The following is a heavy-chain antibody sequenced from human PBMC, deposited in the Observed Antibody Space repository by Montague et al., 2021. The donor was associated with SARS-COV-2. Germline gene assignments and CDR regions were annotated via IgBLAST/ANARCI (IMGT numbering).Heavy chain of an antibody. CDR2: INQSGST. CDR3: ARVAGGYYHDSSAYFDY. J-gene: IGHJ4*02. Sequence: SETLSLTCAVYGGSFSGYYWSWIRQPPGKGLEWIGEINQSGSTNYNPSLKSRVTLSVDTSKKQFSLKLSSLTAADTAVYYCARVAGGYYHDSSAYFDYWGQASLVTVSS. CDR1: GGSFSGYY. V-gene: IGHV4-34*01. D-gene: IGHD3-22*01.